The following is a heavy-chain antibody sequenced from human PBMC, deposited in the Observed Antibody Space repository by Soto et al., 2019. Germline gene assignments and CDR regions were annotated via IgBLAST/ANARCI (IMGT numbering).Heavy chain of an antibody. Sequence: ASVKVSCKASGYTFTGYYMHWVRQAPGQGLEWMGWINPNSGGTNYAQKFQGRVTMTRDTSISTAYMELSRLRSDDTAVYYCAREQQWLVHGMDVWGQGNTVTVSS. CDR1: GYTFTGYY. CDR3: AREQQWLVHGMDV. CDR2: INPNSGGT. J-gene: IGHJ6*02. D-gene: IGHD6-19*01. V-gene: IGHV1-2*02.